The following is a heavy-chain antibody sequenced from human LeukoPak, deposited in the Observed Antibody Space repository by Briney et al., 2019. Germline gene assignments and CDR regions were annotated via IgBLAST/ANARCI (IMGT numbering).Heavy chain of an antibody. J-gene: IGHJ4*02. D-gene: IGHD6-19*01. CDR3: ARGSGGAIAVAGTHRHFDY. Sequence: PGGSLRLSCAASGFTFRSYSMDWVRQAPGKGLEWVSSISSSSSYIYYADSVKGRFTISRDNAKNSLSLQMNSLRAEDTAVYYCARGSGGAIAVAGTHRHFDYWGQETLVTVSS. CDR1: GFTFRSYS. CDR2: ISSSSSYI. V-gene: IGHV3-21*01.